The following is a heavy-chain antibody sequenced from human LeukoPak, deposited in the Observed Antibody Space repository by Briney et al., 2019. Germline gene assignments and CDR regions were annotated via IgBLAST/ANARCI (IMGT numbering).Heavy chain of an antibody. J-gene: IGHJ4*02. CDR1: GYTFNSNY. D-gene: IGHD5-18*01. CDR2: INPSGGST. CDR3: ARVLVDTAMAYDY. Sequence: GASVKVSCKASGYTFNSNYMHWVRQAPGQGLEWMGVINPSGGSTTYAQKFQGRVTMTRDTSTSTVYMELSSLRSEDTVVYYCARVLVDTAMAYDYWGQGTLVTVSS. V-gene: IGHV1-46*02.